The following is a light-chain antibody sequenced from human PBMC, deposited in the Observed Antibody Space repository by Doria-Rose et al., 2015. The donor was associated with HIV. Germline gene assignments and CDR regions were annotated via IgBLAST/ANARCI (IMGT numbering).Light chain of an antibody. V-gene: IGKV3-11*01. CDR1: QSVSSY. CDR2: ETS. CDR3: QQRSNWPGFT. Sequence: ATLSLSPGERATLSCRASQSVSSYLAWYQQNPGQAPSLLIYETSNRVTGIPARFSGSVSGTDFTLTISSLEPEDFAVYYCQQRSNWPGFTFGPGTKVDIK. J-gene: IGKJ3*01.